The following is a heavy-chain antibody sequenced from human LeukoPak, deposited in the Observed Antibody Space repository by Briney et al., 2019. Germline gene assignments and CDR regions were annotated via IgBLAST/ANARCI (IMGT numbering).Heavy chain of an antibody. CDR2: ISYDGSNK. V-gene: IGHV3-30*04. J-gene: IGHJ4*02. CDR1: VFTFSSYA. D-gene: IGHD6-6*01. CDR3: ARRFSSSTLDY. Sequence: GRSLRLSCAASVFTFSSYAMHWVSQAPGKGLEWVAVISYDGSNKYYADSVKGRFTISRDNSKNTLYLQMNSLRAEDTAVYYCARRFSSSTLDYWGQGTLVTVSS.